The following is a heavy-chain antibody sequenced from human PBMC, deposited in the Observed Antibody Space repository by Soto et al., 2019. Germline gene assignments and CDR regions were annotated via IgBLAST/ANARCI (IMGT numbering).Heavy chain of an antibody. J-gene: IGHJ4*02. CDR3: TTATYYDSSGYYQAPY. V-gene: IGHV3-15*07. CDR2: IKSKTDGGTT. CDR1: GFTFSNAW. Sequence: PGGSLRLSCAASGFTFSNAWMNWVRQAPGKGMEWVGRIKSKTDGGTTDYAAPVKGRFTISRDDSKNTLYLQMNSLKTEDTAVYYCTTATYYDSSGYYQAPYWGQGTLVTVSS. D-gene: IGHD3-22*01.